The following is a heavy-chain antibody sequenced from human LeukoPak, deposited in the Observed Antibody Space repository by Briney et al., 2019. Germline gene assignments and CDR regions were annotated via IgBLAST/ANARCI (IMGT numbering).Heavy chain of an antibody. V-gene: IGHV4-59*01. CDR2: IYYSGST. CDR3: AREGGSYYGSGSVGAFDI. CDR1: GGSISSYY. Sequence: SETLSLTCTVSGGSISSYYWSWIRQPPGKGLEWIGYIYYSGSTSYNPSLKSRVTISVDTSKNQFSLKLSSVTAADTAVYYCAREGGSYYGSGSVGAFDIWGQGTMVTVSS. D-gene: IGHD3-10*01. J-gene: IGHJ3*02.